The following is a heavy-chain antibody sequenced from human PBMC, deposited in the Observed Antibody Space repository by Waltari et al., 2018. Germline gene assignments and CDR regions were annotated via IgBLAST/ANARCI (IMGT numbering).Heavy chain of an antibody. Sequence: EVQLVASGGGWVQPGRSLRLSCAASGFTFDEYAMPWVRAAPGQGLELVSGISWNSGSIGDADSVKGLFTISRDNAKNSLYLQMNSLRAEDTALYYCAKDSSPYYYGSGSGLAFDIWGQGTMVTVSS. CDR3: AKDSSPYYYGSGSGLAFDI. V-gene: IGHV3-9*01. D-gene: IGHD3-10*01. CDR2: ISWNSGSI. J-gene: IGHJ3*02. CDR1: GFTFDEYA.